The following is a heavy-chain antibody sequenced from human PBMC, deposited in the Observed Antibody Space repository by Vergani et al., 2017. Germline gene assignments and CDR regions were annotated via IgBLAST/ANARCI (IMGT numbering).Heavy chain of an antibody. CDR3: ARGLNIFGVIRGTSGYFQH. J-gene: IGHJ1*01. CDR2: TYYSGST. CDR1: GGSVSSGSYY. Sequence: QVQLQESGPGLVKPSETLSLTCTVSGGSVSSGSYYWSWIRQPAGQGLEWIWITYYSGSTNYNPSLKSRVTISVDTSKNQFSLKLSSVTAADTAVYYCARGLNIFGVIRGTSGYFQHWGQGTLVTVSS. D-gene: IGHD3-3*02. V-gene: IGHV4-61*10.